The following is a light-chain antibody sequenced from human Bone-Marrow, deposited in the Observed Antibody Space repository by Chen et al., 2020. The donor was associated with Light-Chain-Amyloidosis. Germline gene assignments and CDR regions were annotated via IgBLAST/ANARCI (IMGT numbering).Light chain of an antibody. J-gene: IGLJ1*01. CDR1: SSDVGVYTL. V-gene: IGLV2-23*02. CDR3: CSYQGCCNPYV. Sequence: QSALTQPESVSGSPGQSITVPCAGPSSDVGVYTLVSWYQQQPGKAPKLMTYEVTKRPSGVSTRFSGSKSGNTAFLTISVLQAEDEADYYCCSYQGCCNPYVFGTGTKVTVL. CDR2: EVT.